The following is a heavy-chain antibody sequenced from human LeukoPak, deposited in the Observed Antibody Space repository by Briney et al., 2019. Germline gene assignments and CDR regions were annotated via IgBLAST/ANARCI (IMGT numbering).Heavy chain of an antibody. V-gene: IGHV3-23*01. CDR3: AKYAVRETFFGDY. CDR1: GFTFSNSW. CDR2: ISAGGTRT. D-gene: IGHD3-3*01. J-gene: IGHJ4*02. Sequence: GGSLRLSCAASGFTFSNSWMTWVRQAPGKGLEWVSGISAGGTRTYYADSVRGRFTIFRDNSMDTVYLQMNSLRAEDTGVYYCAKYAVRETFFGDYWGQGTLVAVSS.